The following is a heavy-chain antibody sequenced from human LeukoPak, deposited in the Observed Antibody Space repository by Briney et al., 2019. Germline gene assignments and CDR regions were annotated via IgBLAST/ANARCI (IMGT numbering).Heavy chain of an antibody. J-gene: IGHJ4*02. CDR3: ARSRDWYADY. D-gene: IGHD3-9*01. CDR2: ISYDGSNK. Sequence: GGSLRLSCAASGFTFSTYTMNWVRQAPGKGLEWVAVISYDGSNKYYADSVKGRFTISRDNAENSLFLQMNSLRAEDTAIYYCARSRDWYADYWGQGSLVTVSS. V-gene: IGHV3-30*03. CDR1: GFTFSTYT.